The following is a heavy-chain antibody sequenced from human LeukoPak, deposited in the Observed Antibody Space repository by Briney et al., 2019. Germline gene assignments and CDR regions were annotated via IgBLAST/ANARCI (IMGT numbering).Heavy chain of an antibody. CDR1: GFTFSNAW. CDR2: IKSKTDGGTT. Sequence: GGSLRLSCAASGFTFSNAWMSWVRQAPGKGLEWVGRIKSKTDGGTTDYAAPVKGRFTISRDDSKNTLYLQMNSLKTEDTAVYYCTTDFPYCGGDCYAGGAPPYYFDYWGQGTLVTVSS. CDR3: TTDFPYCGGDCYAGGAPPYYFDY. V-gene: IGHV3-15*01. J-gene: IGHJ4*02. D-gene: IGHD2-21*01.